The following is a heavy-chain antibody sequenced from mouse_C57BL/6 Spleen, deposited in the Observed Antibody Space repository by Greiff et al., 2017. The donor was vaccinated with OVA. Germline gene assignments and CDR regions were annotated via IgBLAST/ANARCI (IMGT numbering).Heavy chain of an antibody. V-gene: IGHV1-54*01. CDR2: INPGSGGT. CDR1: GYAFTNYL. J-gene: IGHJ4*01. D-gene: IGHD1-1*01. Sequence: QVQLKESGAELVRPGTSVKVSCKASGYAFTNYLIEWVKQRPGQGLEWIGVINPGSGGTNYNEKFKGKATLTADKSSSTAYMQRSSLTSEDSAVYFCAITTVVDYYAMDYWGQRTSVTVSS. CDR3: AITTVVDYYAMDY.